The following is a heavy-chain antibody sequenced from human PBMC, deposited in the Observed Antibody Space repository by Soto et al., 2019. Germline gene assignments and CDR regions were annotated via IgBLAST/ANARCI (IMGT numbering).Heavy chain of an antibody. J-gene: IGHJ6*02. CDR2: IYYSGST. V-gene: IGHV4-59*01. CDR3: ARGTLGIVAYGMDV. CDR1: GGSISSYY. Sequence: SETLSLTCTVSGGSISSYYWSWIRQPPGKGLEWIGYIYYSGSTNYNPSLKSRVTISVDTSKNQFSLKLSSVTAADTAVYYCARGTLGIVAYGMDVWGQGTTVTVSS. D-gene: IGHD7-27*01.